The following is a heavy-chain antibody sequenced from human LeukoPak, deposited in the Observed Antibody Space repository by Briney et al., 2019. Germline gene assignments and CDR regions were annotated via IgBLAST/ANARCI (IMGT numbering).Heavy chain of an antibody. CDR2: INPNSGDT. CDR1: GYTFTGYY. CDR3: ATVGIVDTAMITYFDY. J-gene: IGHJ4*02. Sequence: ASVKVSCKASGYTFTGYYMHWVRQAPGQGLEWMGWINPNSGDTNYAQKFQGRVTMTRDTSISTAYMELSRLRSDDTAVYYWATVGIVDTAMITYFDYWGQGTLVTVSS. D-gene: IGHD5-18*01. V-gene: IGHV1-2*02.